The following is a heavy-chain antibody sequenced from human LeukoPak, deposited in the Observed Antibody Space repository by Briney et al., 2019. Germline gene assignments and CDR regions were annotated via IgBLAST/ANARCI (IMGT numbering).Heavy chain of an antibody. CDR1: GGTFNSHA. CDR3: ARARSPSSGYLLRDHNWFDP. V-gene: IGHV1-69*05. D-gene: IGHD3-22*01. CDR2: IIPIFGTA. Sequence: ASVKVSCKASGGTFNSHAISCVRQAPGQGLEWMGGIIPIFGTANYAQKVQGRVTITTDESTTTAYMELSSLRSEDTAVYYCARARSPSSGYLLRDHNWFDPWGQGTLVTVSS. J-gene: IGHJ5*02.